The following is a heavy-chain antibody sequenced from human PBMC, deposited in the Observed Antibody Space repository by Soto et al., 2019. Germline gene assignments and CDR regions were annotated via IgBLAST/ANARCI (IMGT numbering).Heavy chain of an antibody. V-gene: IGHV3-23*01. J-gene: IGHJ6*02. D-gene: IGHD2-2*01. CDR3: AKGSVVGADYSYGMDV. CDR1: GFTFSSYG. Sequence: TGGSLRLSCAAAGFTFSSYGMSWVRQAPGKGLEWVSAVSGSGGSVYYADSVRGRFTIFRDNSKNTLYLQVNSLRAEDTAIYYCAKGSVVGADYSYGMDVWGQGTTVTVSS. CDR2: VSGSGGSV.